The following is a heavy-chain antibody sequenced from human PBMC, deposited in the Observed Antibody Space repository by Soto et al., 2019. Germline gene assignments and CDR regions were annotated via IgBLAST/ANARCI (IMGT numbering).Heavy chain of an antibody. CDR1: GCTFTGYY. D-gene: IGHD2-15*01. J-gene: IGHJ3*02. Sequence: ASVKVSCKASGCTFTGYYMHWVRQAPGQGLEWMGWINPNSGGTNYAQKFQGRVTMTRDTSISTAYMELSRLRSDDTAVYYCARKYSRWAAFDIWGQGTMVTVSS. CDR3: ARKYSRWAAFDI. CDR2: INPNSGGT. V-gene: IGHV1-2*02.